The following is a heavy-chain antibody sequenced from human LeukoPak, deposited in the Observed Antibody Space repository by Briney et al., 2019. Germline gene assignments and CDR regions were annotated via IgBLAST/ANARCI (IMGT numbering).Heavy chain of an antibody. Sequence: PSETLSLTCTVSGGSIGSYYWSWIRQPPGKGLEWIGYIYYSGSTNYNPSLKSRVTISVDTSKNQFSLKSSSVTAADTAVYYCARFYDSSGYYYMDVWGKGTTVTVSS. D-gene: IGHD3-22*01. CDR2: IYYSGST. CDR3: ARFYDSSGYYYMDV. J-gene: IGHJ6*03. V-gene: IGHV4-59*01. CDR1: GGSIGSYY.